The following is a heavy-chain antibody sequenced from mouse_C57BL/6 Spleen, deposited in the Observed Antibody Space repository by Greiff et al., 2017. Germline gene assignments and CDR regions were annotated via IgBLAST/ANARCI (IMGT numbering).Heavy chain of an antibody. J-gene: IGHJ2*01. CDR3: ARNYGSSYQYYFDY. V-gene: IGHV1-52*01. CDR2: IDPSDSET. Sequence: QVQLQQPGAELVRPGSSVKLSCKASGYTFTSYWMHWVKQRPIQGLEWIGNIDPSDSETHYNQKFKDKATLTVDKSSSTAYMQLSSLTSEDYAVYYCARNYGSSYQYYFDYWGQGTTLTVSS. D-gene: IGHD1-1*01. CDR1: GYTFTSYW.